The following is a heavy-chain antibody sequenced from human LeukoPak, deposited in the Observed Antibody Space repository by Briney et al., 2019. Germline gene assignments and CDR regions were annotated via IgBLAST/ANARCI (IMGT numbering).Heavy chain of an antibody. Sequence: PGGSLRLSCAASGFTFSSYGMHWVRQAPGKGMEGVAVICYDGSNKYYADSVKRRFPISRDNSKNTLYLQMNSLRAEDTAVYYCARGNDYGDYWGQGTLVTVSS. CDR3: ARGNDYGDY. V-gene: IGHV3-33*01. J-gene: IGHJ4*02. CDR2: ICYDGSNK. CDR1: GFTFSSYG.